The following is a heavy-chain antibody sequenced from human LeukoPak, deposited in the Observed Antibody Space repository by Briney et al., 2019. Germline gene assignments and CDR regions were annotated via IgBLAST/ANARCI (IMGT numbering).Heavy chain of an antibody. V-gene: IGHV4-38-2*01. CDR1: GYSISSGYY. D-gene: IGHD5-12*01. CDR2: IYHSGST. Sequence: PSETLSLTCAVSGYSISSGYYWGWIRQPPGKGLERIGSIYHSGSTYYNPSLKSRVTISVDTSKNQFSLKLSSVTAADTAVYYCARQYPGGIVAAYYFDYWGQGTLVTVSS. CDR3: ARQYPGGIVAAYYFDY. J-gene: IGHJ4*02.